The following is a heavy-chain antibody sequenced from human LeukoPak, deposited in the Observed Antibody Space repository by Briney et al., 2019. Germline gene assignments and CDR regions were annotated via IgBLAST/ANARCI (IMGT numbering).Heavy chain of an antibody. V-gene: IGHV3-7*01. J-gene: IGHJ4*02. CDR3: ARDRDYIFFDY. Sequence: GGSLRLSCAASGFTFSSYWMSWVRQAPGKGLEWVANIKQDGSEKYYVDSVKGRFTISRDNAENTLYLQMNSLRVEDTAVYFCARDRDYIFFDYWGQGALVTVSS. D-gene: IGHD4-11*01. CDR1: GFTFSSYW. CDR2: IKQDGSEK.